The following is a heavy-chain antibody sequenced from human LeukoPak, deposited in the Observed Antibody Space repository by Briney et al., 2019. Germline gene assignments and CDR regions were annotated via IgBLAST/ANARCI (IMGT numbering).Heavy chain of an antibody. CDR1: GYTFTSYD. CDR3: AREHPYYDSSGYHAFVI. D-gene: IGHD3-22*01. J-gene: IGHJ3*02. CDR2: IIPILGIA. V-gene: IGHV1-69*04. Sequence: SVKVSCKASGYTFTSYDINWVRQAPGQGLEWMGRIIPILGIANYAQKFQGRVTITADRSTSTAYMELSSLRSEDTAVYYCAREHPYYDSSGYHAFVIWGQGTMVTVSS.